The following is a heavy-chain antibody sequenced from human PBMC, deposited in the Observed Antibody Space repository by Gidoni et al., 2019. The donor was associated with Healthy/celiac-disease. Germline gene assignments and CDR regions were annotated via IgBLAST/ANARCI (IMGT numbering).Heavy chain of an antibody. V-gene: IGHV4-34*01. J-gene: IGHJ6*03. CDR2: ITHSGST. D-gene: IGHD3-9*01. CDR1: GGSFSGYY. CDR3: ARALTYYDILTGYYSYYYMDV. Sequence: QVQLQQWGAGLLQPSATLSLTCAVYGGSFSGYYWSWIRQPPGKRLEWIGEITHSGSTHYNPSLKSRVTISVDTAKNQFSLKLSSVTAADTAVYYCARALTYYDILTGYYSYYYMDVWGKGTTVTVSS.